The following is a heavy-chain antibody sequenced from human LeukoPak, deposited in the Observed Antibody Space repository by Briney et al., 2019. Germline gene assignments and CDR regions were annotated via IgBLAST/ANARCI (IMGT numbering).Heavy chain of an antibody. CDR2: IYVSGST. CDR3: ARDMMAIIGYYYLMDV. D-gene: IGHD3-16*01. Sequence: PSETLSLTCTVSGGPITSYYWSWIRQPAGKGLEWIGRIYVSGSTNYNPSLKSRVTMSVDTSKNQISLKLSSVTAADTAVYYCARDMMAIIGYYYLMDVWGQGTTVTVSS. J-gene: IGHJ6*02. CDR1: GGPITSYY. V-gene: IGHV4-4*07.